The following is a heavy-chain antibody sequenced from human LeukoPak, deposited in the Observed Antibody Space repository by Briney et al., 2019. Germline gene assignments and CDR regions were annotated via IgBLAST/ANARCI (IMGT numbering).Heavy chain of an antibody. V-gene: IGHV3-48*01. CDR1: GFTFSRYS. J-gene: IGHJ4*02. CDR3: ARDHKWAFDY. CDR2: IGSDGNNI. Sequence: PGGSLRLSCAASGFTFSRYSMNWVRQAPGKGLEWVSYIGSDGNNIHSAESVRGRFTISRDNAKSSLYLQMNSLTVEDTAVYYCARDHKWAFDYWGQGALVTVSS. D-gene: IGHD1-26*01.